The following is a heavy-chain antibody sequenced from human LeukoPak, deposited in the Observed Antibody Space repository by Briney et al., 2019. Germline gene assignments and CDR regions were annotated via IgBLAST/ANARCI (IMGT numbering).Heavy chain of an antibody. Sequence: GESLKISCEASGYNFITYWIGWVRQMPGKGLEWVAIINPGDSDTRYSLSFQGRATISVDRSIDTAYLQCSSLRASDTAIYYCARLPDYVSGKDYWGQGTLVTVSS. CDR1: GYNFITYW. CDR3: ARLPDYVSGKDY. V-gene: IGHV5-51*01. D-gene: IGHD3-10*01. J-gene: IGHJ4*02. CDR2: INPGDSDT.